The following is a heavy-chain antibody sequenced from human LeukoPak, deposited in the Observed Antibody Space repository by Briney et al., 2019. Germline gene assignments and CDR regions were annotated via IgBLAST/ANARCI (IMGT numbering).Heavy chain of an antibody. CDR3: ARELLWFGELSEYYFDY. CDR1: GFTFSSYW. Sequence: GGSLRLSCAASGFTFSSYWMSWVRQAPGKGLEWVANIKQDGSEKYYVDSVKSRFTIFRDNAKNSLYLQMNSLRAEDTAVYYCARELLWFGELSEYYFDYWGQGTLVTVSS. D-gene: IGHD3-10*01. J-gene: IGHJ4*02. CDR2: IKQDGSEK. V-gene: IGHV3-7*01.